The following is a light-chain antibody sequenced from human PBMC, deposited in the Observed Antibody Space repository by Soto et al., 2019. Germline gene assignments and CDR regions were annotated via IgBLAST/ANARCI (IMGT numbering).Light chain of an antibody. CDR1: SSDVGGYNY. J-gene: IGLJ2*01. Sequence: QSALTQPASVSGSPGQSITISCTGTSSDVGGYNYVSWYQQHPGKAPKLMIYDVSNRPSGVSNRFSGSKSANTASLTISGLQAEDEADYYCSSYTCSSTYVVFGGGTKLTVL. V-gene: IGLV2-14*01. CDR3: SSYTCSSTYVV. CDR2: DVS.